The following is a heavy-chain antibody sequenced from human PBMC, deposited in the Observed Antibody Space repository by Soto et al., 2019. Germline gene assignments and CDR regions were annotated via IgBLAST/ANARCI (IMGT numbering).Heavy chain of an antibody. Sequence: EVQLLQSGGGLVQPGMSLRISCVASGFSFSSYAMSWVRQAPGKGLEWVSSTSGSGGSAYYADSVKGRFTIARDNSKNTLHLEVSSLRAEDTAVYYCARDRRSAHGTRGSIDPWGQGTMVTVSA. CDR1: GFSFSSYA. J-gene: IGHJ5*02. CDR3: ARDRRSAHGTRGSIDP. CDR2: TSGSGGSA. V-gene: IGHV3-23*01. D-gene: IGHD6-13*01.